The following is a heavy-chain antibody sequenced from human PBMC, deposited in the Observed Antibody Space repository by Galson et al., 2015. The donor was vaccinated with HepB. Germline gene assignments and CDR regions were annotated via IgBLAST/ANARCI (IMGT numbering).Heavy chain of an antibody. Sequence: SLRLSCAASGFTFSSYSMYWVRQAPGKGLEWVSYISSSTIYYADSVKGRFTISRDNAKNSLYLQMNSLRAEDTAVYYCARARPAGGMDVWGQGTTVTVSS. CDR1: GFTFSSYS. CDR2: ISSSTI. CDR3: ARARPAGGMDV. V-gene: IGHV3-48*01. J-gene: IGHJ6*02.